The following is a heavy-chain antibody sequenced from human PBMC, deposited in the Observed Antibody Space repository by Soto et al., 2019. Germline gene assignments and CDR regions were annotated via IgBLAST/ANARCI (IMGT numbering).Heavy chain of an antibody. CDR3: AKVGKYYESDVYWYFDL. Sequence: EVQLLESGGGLVQPGGSLRLSCAASGFTFSSYAMTWVRQAPGTGLEWVSAITGSGGYTNYADSVKGRFTISRDNSKNTLYLQMNSLRAVDTAVYYCAKVGKYYESDVYWYFDLWGRGTLVTVSS. CDR1: GFTFSSYA. CDR2: ITGSGGYT. V-gene: IGHV3-23*01. D-gene: IGHD3-22*01. J-gene: IGHJ2*01.